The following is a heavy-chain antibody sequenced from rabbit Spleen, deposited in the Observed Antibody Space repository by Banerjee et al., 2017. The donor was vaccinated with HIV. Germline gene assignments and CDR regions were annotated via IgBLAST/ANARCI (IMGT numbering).Heavy chain of an antibody. CDR3: ARDMDDVIGWNFGW. Sequence: QEQLVESGSDLVQPGASLTLTCNASGFSFSSGYYMSWVRKAPGKGLEWIGCIVTGSGTTYYASWAKGRFTISKASSTTVTLQMTSLTAADTATYFCARDMDDVIGWNFGWWGPGTLVTVS. CDR2: IVTGSGTT. J-gene: IGHJ4*01. V-gene: IGHV1S45*01. D-gene: IGHD4-1*01. CDR1: GFSFSSGYY.